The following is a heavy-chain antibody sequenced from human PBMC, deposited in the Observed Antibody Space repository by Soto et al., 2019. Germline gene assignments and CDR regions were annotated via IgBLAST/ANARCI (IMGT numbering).Heavy chain of an antibody. CDR1: GYTFTSYG. Sequence: QDQLVQSGAEVKEPGATVKISCKTSGYTFTSYGISWVRQAPGQGLEWLGWINTFRSTTNYAQKYQGRVTMTTDTATRTAYLELRSLRSDDTAIYYCAKYTTSEQQVRVDYWGQGTLVTASS. J-gene: IGHJ4*02. V-gene: IGHV1-18*01. D-gene: IGHD6-13*01. CDR3: AKYTTSEQQVRVDY. CDR2: INTFRSTT.